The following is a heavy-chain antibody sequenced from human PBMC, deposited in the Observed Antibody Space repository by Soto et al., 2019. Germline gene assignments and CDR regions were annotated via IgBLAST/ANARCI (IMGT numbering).Heavy chain of an antibody. CDR2: IYYSGST. Sequence: KPSETLSLTCTVSGGSISSGDYYWSWIRQPPGKGLEWIGYIYYSGSTYYNPSLKSRVTISLDTSKNQFSLKLSSVTAADTAVYYCASGWYGCSSRGCDYYFDYWGQGTLVTVSS. J-gene: IGHJ4*02. CDR3: ASGWYGCSSRGCDYYFDY. D-gene: IGHD2-2*01. CDR1: GGSISSGDYY. V-gene: IGHV4-30-4*01.